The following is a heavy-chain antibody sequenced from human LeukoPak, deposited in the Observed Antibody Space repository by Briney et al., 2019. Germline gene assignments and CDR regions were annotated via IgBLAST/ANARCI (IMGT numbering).Heavy chain of an antibody. CDR3: TRRLVDSGASQVSDD. D-gene: IGHD6-19*01. CDR1: GVSFSGYY. Sequence: KPSASLSPTCAVYGVSFSGYYWSWVRQPPGKGLEWIGEINESGSVKCNPSLKNRVTLSVDTSKNQFTMRLSSVAAADTAVYYCTRRLVDSGASQVSDDWGQGTLVTVSS. V-gene: IGHV4-34*01. CDR2: INESGSV. J-gene: IGHJ4*02.